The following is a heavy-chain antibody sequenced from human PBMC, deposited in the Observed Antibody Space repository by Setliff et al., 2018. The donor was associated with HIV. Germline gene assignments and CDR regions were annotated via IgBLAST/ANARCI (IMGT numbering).Heavy chain of an antibody. CDR1: GYSFTNYW. J-gene: IGHJ4*02. CDR2: IYPIDSDT. Sequence: GESLKISCKGSGYSFTNYWVGWVRQMPGRGLEWTGIIYPIDSDTKYSPSFWGRVTISVDKSTNTAYLHWNSLRPADTAMYYCGRSGKSGELYAYWGQGTQVTVSS. V-gene: IGHV5-51*01. CDR3: GRSGKSGELYAY. D-gene: IGHD3-10*01.